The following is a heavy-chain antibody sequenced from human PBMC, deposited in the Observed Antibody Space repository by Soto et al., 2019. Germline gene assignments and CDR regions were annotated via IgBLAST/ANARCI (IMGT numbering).Heavy chain of an antibody. CDR2: ISSSTSPI. D-gene: IGHD1-26*01. J-gene: IGHJ4*02. V-gene: IGHV3-48*02. CDR1: GLTFTSYS. CDR3: ASATGGSVSYSGY. Sequence: EVQLLESGGGLVQPGGSLRLSCAASGLTFTSYSIIWVRQAPGRGQEWVSYISSSTSPIYYADSVKGLFTSSRDNAKNSLYLPMNSLRDEDTAVYYCASATGGSVSYSGYWGQVSLVTVSS.